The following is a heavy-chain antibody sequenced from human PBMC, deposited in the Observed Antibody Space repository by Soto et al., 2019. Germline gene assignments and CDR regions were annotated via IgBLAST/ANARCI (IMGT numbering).Heavy chain of an antibody. V-gene: IGHV2-5*02. Sequence: QITLKESGPTRVKPTQTLTLTCTFSGFSLSTSGVGVGWIRQPPGKALERLALIYWDDDKRYSPSLKSRLTITKDTSKNQVVLTMTNMDPVDTATYYCAQRAGLQGNWNGGYFDFWGQGALVTVSS. CDR3: AQRAGLQGNWNGGYFDF. CDR1: GFSLSTSGVG. J-gene: IGHJ4*02. CDR2: IYWDDDK. D-gene: IGHD1-1*01.